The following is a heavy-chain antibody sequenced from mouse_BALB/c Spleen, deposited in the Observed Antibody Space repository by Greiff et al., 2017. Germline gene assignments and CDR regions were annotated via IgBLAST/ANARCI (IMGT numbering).Heavy chain of an antibody. V-gene: IGHV1S81*02. Sequence: QVQLQQPGAELVKPGASVKLSCKASGYTFTSYWMHWVKQRPGQGLEWIGEINPSNGRTNYNEKFKSKATLTVDKSSSTAYMQLSSLTSEDSAVYYCVSIYYDYDGAYWGQGTQVTVSA. CDR2: INPSNGRT. J-gene: IGHJ3*01. D-gene: IGHD2-4*01. CDR3: VSIYYDYDGAY. CDR1: GYTFTSYW.